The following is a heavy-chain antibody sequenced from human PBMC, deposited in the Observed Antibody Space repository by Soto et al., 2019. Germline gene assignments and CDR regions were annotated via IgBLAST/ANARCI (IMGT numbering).Heavy chain of an antibody. CDR2: IVVGSGNT. V-gene: IGHV1-58*01. Sequence: GASVKVSCKVSGFTFASSTVQWVRQARGQRLECIGWIVVGSGNTNYAQKFQERVTISRDMSTRTAYMELSSLTSEDTAVYYCAAGYLNWFAPWGQGTLVTVSS. CDR1: GFTFASST. D-gene: IGHD3-16*02. CDR3: AAGYLNWFAP. J-gene: IGHJ5*02.